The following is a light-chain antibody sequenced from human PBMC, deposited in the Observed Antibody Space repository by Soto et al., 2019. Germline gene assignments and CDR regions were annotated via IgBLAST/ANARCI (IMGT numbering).Light chain of an antibody. Sequence: QSVLTQPPSASGTPGQRVTISCSGSSSSIGSNYVFWYQQLPETAPKLLIYNNDLRPSGVPDRFSGSKSGTSASLAISGLRSEDEADYYCAAWDDSLDGPVFGGGTKLIVL. J-gene: IGLJ3*02. CDR2: NND. CDR1: SSSIGSNY. V-gene: IGLV1-47*02. CDR3: AAWDDSLDGPV.